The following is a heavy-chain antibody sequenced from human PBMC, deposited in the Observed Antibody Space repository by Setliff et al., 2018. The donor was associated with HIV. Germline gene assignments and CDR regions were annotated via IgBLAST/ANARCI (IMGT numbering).Heavy chain of an antibody. CDR3: ARVQVSGTYPIDY. D-gene: IGHD3-10*01. J-gene: IGHJ4*02. CDR2: IYHSGST. V-gene: IGHV4-38-2*01. CDR1: GFVVSDYY. Sequence: GSLRLSCAASGFVVSDYYMSWIRQAPGKGLEWIGNIYHSGSTYYNPSLKSRVTISVDTSKNQFSLKLSSVTAADTAVYYCARVQVSGTYPIDYWGQGTLVTVSS.